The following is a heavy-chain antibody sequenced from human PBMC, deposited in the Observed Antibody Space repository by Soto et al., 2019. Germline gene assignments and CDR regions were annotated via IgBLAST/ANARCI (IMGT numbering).Heavy chain of an antibody. V-gene: IGHV1-18*01. J-gene: IGHJ5*02. CDR3: ARTHHYGSGSYLPCAWFDP. Sequence: QVQLVQSAAEVKKPGASVKVSCRTSGYNFSTYGISWVRQAPGQGLEWMAWISTYNGNTKFAQKFQGRVTNTTDTSTSTGYMELRSLRSDDTAMYYCARTHHYGSGSYLPCAWFDPWGQGTLVIVSS. D-gene: IGHD3-10*01. CDR1: GYNFSTYG. CDR2: ISTYNGNT.